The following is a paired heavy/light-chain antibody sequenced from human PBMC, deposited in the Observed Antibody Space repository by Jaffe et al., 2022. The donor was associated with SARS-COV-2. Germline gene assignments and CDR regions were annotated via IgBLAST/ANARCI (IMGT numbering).Light chain of an antibody. Sequence: QSVLTQPPSVSGAPGQRVTISCTGSSSNIGAGYDVHWYQQLPGTAPKLLIYGNSNRPSGVPDRFSGSKSGTSASLAITGLQAEDEADYYCQSYDSSLSGSFGGGTKLTVL. CDR1: SSNIGAGYD. CDR3: QSYDSSLSGS. CDR2: GNS. V-gene: IGLV1-40*01. J-gene: IGLJ3*02.
Heavy chain of an antibody. V-gene: IGHV5-51*01. CDR1: GYSFTSYW. CDR2: IYPGDSDT. D-gene: IGHD3-16*02. CDR3: ARGWVTYDYVWGSYRRSEPSFDY. J-gene: IGHJ4*02. Sequence: EVQLVQSGAEVKKPGESLKISCKGSGYSFTSYWIGWVRQMPGKGLEWMGIIYPGDSDTRYSPSFQGQVTISADKSISTAYLQWSSLKASDTAMYYCARGWVTYDYVWGSYRRSEPSFDYWGQGTLVTVSS.